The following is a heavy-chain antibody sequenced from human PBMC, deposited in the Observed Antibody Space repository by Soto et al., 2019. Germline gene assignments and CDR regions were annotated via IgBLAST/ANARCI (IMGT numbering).Heavy chain of an antibody. V-gene: IGHV1-3*01. J-gene: IGHJ5*02. Sequence: QVQLVQSGAEVKKPGASVKVSCEASGYSFKTYSIHWVRQAPGQRLEWMGSINAGSGDTKYSPQFQGRVTITRDTTATTAYMEMRSLRSEDTAVYYCARNRLLWYEDFDPWGQGTLVTVSS. CDR2: INAGSGDT. CDR1: GYSFKTYS. D-gene: IGHD2-21*01. CDR3: ARNRLLWYEDFDP.